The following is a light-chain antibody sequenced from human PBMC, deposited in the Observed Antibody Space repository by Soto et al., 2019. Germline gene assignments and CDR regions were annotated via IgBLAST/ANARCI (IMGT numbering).Light chain of an antibody. Sequence: QSALTQPASVSGSPGQSITISCTGTSRDVGGYNYVSWYQQHPGKAPKVMIYDVSKRPSGISNRFSGSKSGNTASLTISGLQVEDEADYYCSSYTSGSTRVVFGGGTKLTVL. V-gene: IGLV2-14*03. CDR2: DVS. CDR1: SRDVGGYNY. CDR3: SSYTSGSTRVV. J-gene: IGLJ2*01.